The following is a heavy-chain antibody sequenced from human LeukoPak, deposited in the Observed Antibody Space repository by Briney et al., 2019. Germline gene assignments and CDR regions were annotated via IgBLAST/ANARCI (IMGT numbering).Heavy chain of an antibody. J-gene: IGHJ3*02. V-gene: IGHV4-34*01. Sequence: SETLSLTCAVYGGSFSGYYWSWIRQPPGKGLEWIGEINHSGSTNYNPSLKSRVTISVDTSKNHFSVKLTSVTTADTAVYYCARSDGYGLVGIWGQGTMVTVSS. CDR2: INHSGST. CDR1: GGSFSGYY. CDR3: ARSDGYGLVGI. D-gene: IGHD3-10*01.